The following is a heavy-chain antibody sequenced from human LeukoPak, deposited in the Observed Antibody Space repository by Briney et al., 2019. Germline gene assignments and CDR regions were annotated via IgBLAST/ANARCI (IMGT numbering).Heavy chain of an antibody. CDR1: GASVSIYY. CDR2: FHYSGST. J-gene: IGHJ4*02. CDR3: ARHHDGGPKLRLDF. Sequence: SESLSLTSRVSGASVSIYYWSWIRQCPGKGVEWIGFFHYSGSTNYNPSLNSRVTTSIDTSMNQLSLTLVSVTAADTAVYFCARHHDGGPKLRLDFWGLGVLVTVSS. D-gene: IGHD2-15*01. V-gene: IGHV4-59*08.